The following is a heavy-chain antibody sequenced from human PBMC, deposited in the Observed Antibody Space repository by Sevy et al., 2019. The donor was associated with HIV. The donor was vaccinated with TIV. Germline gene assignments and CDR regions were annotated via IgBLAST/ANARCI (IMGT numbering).Heavy chain of an antibody. CDR2: TNPSGGST. Sequence: ASVKVSCKASGYTVTSYSIHWVRQAPGQGLEWMGITNPSGGSTTYAQMFQGRVTLTRDKSTSTVFLELSSLRSDDTAVYYCAIPGFSGYDGVDQWGQGTLVTVSS. V-gene: IGHV1-46*01. D-gene: IGHD5-12*01. CDR3: AIPGFSGYDGVDQ. J-gene: IGHJ4*02. CDR1: GYTVTSYS.